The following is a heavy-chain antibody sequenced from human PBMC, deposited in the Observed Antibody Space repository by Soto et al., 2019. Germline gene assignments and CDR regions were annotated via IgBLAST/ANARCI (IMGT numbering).Heavy chain of an antibody. Sequence: PSETLSLTCAVSGYSISSSNWWGWIRQPPGKGLEWIGYIYYSGTTYYNPSLKSRVTMSVDTSKNQFSLKLSSVTAADTAVYYCARRQVGGSGYWSWFDPWGQGTLVTVSS. J-gene: IGHJ5*02. CDR2: IYYSGTT. CDR3: ARRQVGGSGYWSWFDP. D-gene: IGHD3-22*01. V-gene: IGHV4-28*01. CDR1: GYSISSSNW.